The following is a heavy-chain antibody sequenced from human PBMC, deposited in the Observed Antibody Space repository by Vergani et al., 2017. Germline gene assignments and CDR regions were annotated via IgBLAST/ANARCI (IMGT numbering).Heavy chain of an antibody. CDR3: AIHTTYTDS. V-gene: IGHV5-51*01. J-gene: IGHJ4*02. D-gene: IGHD1-1*01. CDR2: IYSADSDT. CDR1: EYSFGNYW. Sequence: EVELVQSGPEMRKPGESLKISCKGSEYSFGNYWIGWVRQMPGKGLEWMGIIYSADSDTRYSPSFQGQVTISAYKSISTAFLQWDSLKASDTALYYCAIHTTYTDSGGQGTLVTVSS.